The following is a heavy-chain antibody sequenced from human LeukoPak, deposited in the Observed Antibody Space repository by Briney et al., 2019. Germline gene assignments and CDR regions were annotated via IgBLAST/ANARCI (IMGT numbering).Heavy chain of an antibody. CDR3: ARVAILSFGESLDY. D-gene: IGHD3-10*01. CDR2: IAANSGKP. J-gene: IGHJ4*02. V-gene: IGHV7-4-1*02. CDR1: GFSFSSYA. Sequence: ASVKVSCKALGFSFSSYALTWVRQAPGQGLEWMGWIAANSGKPTYAQAFTGRFVFSLDTSVNTAFLEINSVKLEDTAVYYCARVAILSFGESLDYWGQGTLVTVSS.